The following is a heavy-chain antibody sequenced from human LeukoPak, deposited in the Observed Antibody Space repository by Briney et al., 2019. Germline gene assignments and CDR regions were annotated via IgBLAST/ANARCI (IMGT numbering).Heavy chain of an antibody. J-gene: IGHJ4*02. D-gene: IGHD2/OR15-2a*01. CDR1: GFTFSTYW. V-gene: IGHV3-7*04. Sequence: GGSLRLSCTASGFTFSTYWMTWVRQAPGKGLEWVANINQDGSEKNFVDSVKGRFTISRDNAKNSLYLQMNSLRAEDTAVYYCARNMGDYWGQGTLVTVSS. CDR3: ARNMGDY. CDR2: INQDGSEK.